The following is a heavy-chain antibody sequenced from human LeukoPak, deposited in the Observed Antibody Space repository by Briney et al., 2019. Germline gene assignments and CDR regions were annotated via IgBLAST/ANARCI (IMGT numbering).Heavy chain of an antibody. Sequence: ASVKVSCKASGGTFSSLSFAWVRQAPGQGLEWMGGIIPMFDTPIYAQKFQGRVTITADESTSTVYMELSSLISDDTAVYHCARINDTTHYWYFDLWGRGTLVTVSS. D-gene: IGHD3-22*01. CDR2: IIPMFDTP. V-gene: IGHV1-69*13. CDR3: ARINDTTHYWYFDL. CDR1: GGTFSSLS. J-gene: IGHJ2*01.